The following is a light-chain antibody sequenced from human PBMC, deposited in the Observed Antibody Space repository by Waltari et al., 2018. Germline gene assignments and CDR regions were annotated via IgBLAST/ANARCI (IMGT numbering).Light chain of an antibody. V-gene: IGKV1-5*03. Sequence: DIQMTQSPSTLTAPVSDRVTITCRVSQSISNWLAWDQQKPGKAPKRLIYRSSTLERGVPARSSVRGDGTEYNLSNSNLKPDNFATDYGQQYNSYSLLTFGGGTKVAIK. CDR3: QQYNSYSLLT. J-gene: IGKJ4*01. CDR2: RSS. CDR1: QSISNW.